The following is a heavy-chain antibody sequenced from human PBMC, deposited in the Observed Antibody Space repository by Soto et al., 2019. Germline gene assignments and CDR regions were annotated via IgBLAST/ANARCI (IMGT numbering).Heavy chain of an antibody. V-gene: IGHV5-51*01. J-gene: IGHJ6*02. D-gene: IGHD3-22*01. CDR3: ARPYDSSGYSDYYGMDV. CDR1: GYSFTSYW. Sequence: GESLKISCKGSGYSFTSYWIGWVRQMPGKGLEWMGIIYPGDSDTRYSPSFQGQVTISADKSISTAYLQWSSLKASDTAMYYCARPYDSSGYSDYYGMDVWGQGTTVTVSS. CDR2: IYPGDSDT.